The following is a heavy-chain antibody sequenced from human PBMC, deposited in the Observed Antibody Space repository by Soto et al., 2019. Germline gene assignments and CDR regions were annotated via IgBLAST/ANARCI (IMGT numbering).Heavy chain of an antibody. Sequence: ASVKVSCKASGYTFTTYAIHWVRQAPGQRPEWMGWINAGNGNTKYSQKFQGRVTITRDTSASTAYMELSSLRSEDTAVYYCARDGAVRGTRGNWFDPWGQGTLVTVSS. CDR1: GYTFTTYA. CDR3: ARDGAVRGTRGNWFDP. CDR2: INAGNGNT. J-gene: IGHJ5*02. V-gene: IGHV1-3*01. D-gene: IGHD3-16*01.